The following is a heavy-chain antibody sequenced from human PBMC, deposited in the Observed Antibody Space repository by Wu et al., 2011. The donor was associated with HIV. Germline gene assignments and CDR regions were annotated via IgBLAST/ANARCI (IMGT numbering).Heavy chain of an antibody. V-gene: IGHV1-2*02. Sequence: QVQLVQSGAELKKPGASVKVSCKASGYTFTGYYMHWVRQAPGQGLEWMGWIDPNRGGTNYAQKFQGRVTMTRDTSISTAYMELSSLRSDDTAVYYCARSPRHWAYFFTDYWGQGTLVTVSS. CDR3: ARSPRHWAYFFTDY. D-gene: IGHD2/OR15-2a*01. CDR2: IDPNRGGT. CDR1: GYTFTGYY. J-gene: IGHJ4*02.